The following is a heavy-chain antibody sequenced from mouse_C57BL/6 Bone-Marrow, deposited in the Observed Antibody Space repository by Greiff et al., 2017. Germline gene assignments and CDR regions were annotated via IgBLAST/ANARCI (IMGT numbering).Heavy chain of an antibody. V-gene: IGHV5-2*01. CDR3: ARHGTTVVATDWYFDV. D-gene: IGHD1-1*01. J-gene: IGHJ1*03. CDR2: INSDGGST. Sequence: EVKLVESGGGLVQPGESLKLSCESNEYEFPSHDMSWVRKTPEKRLELVAAINSDGGSTYYPDTMERRFIISRDNTKKTLYLQMRSLRSEDTALYYCARHGTTVVATDWYFDVWGTGTTVTVSS. CDR1: EYEFPSHD.